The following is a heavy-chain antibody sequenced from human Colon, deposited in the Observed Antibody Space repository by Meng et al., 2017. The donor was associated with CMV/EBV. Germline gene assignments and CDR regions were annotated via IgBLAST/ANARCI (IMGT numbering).Heavy chain of an antibody. CDR3: ARGYTSGCRDY. J-gene: IGHJ4*02. CDR2: VNTGNGNT. V-gene: IGHV1-3*04. Sequence: SCKASGFTFNTYSIHWVRQAPGQRLEWMGWVNTGNGNTKYSRNFQGRVTITRDSSATTTYIELNSLTSEDTAVYYCARGYTSGCRDYWGQGTLVTVSS. D-gene: IGHD6-19*01. CDR1: GFTFNTYS.